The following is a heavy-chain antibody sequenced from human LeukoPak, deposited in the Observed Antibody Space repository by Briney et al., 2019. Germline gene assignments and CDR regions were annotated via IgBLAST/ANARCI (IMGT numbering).Heavy chain of an antibody. CDR2: IIPIFGTA. V-gene: IGHV1-69*06. D-gene: IGHD3-10*01. CDR3: ARDVTMVPYYYYYMDV. Sequence: SVKVSCKASGGTFSSYAISWVRQAPGQGLEWMGGIIPIFGTANYAQKFQGRVTITADKSTSTAYMELSSLRSDDTAVYYCARDVTMVPYYYYYMDVWGKGTTVTISS. CDR1: GGTFSSYA. J-gene: IGHJ6*03.